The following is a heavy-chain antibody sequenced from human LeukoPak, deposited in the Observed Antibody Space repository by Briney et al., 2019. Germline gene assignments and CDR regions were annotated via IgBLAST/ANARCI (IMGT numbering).Heavy chain of an antibody. CDR1: GFTFSSYG. CDR3: TSFFWVVVAAKRGYYMDV. CDR2: IRSKANSYAT. D-gene: IGHD2-15*01. J-gene: IGHJ6*03. Sequence: PGGSLRLSCAASGFTFSSYGMRWVRQASGKGLEWVARIRSKANSYATAYAASVKGRFTISRDDSKNTAYLQMNSLKTEDTAVYYCTSFFWVVVAAKRGYYMDVWGKGTTVTVSS. V-gene: IGHV3-73*01.